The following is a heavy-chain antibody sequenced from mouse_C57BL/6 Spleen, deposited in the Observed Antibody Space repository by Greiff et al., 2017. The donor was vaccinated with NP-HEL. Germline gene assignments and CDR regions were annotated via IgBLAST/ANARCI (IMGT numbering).Heavy chain of an antibody. J-gene: IGHJ3*01. V-gene: IGHV1-50*01. CDR1: GYTFTSYW. CDR3: ARLDLAWFAY. CDR2: IDPSDSYT. Sequence: VQLQQPGAELVKPGASVKLSCKASGYTFTSYWMQWVKQRPGQGLEWIGEIDPSDSYTNYNQKFKGKATLTVDTSSSTAYMQLSSLTSEDSAVYYCARLDLAWFAYWGQGTLVTVSA.